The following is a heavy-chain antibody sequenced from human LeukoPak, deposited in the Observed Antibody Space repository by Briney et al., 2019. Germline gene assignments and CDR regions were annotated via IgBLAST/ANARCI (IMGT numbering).Heavy chain of an antibody. CDR2: INPNSGGT. CDR1: GYTFTGYY. J-gene: IGHJ6*03. CDR3: AGPTTHSYYYYMDV. V-gene: IGHV1-2*02. D-gene: IGHD1-1*01. Sequence: GASVKVSCKASGYTFTGYYMHWVRQAPGQGLEWMGWINPNSGGTNYAQKFQGRVTMTRDTSISTAYMELSRLRSDDTAVYYCAGPTTHSYYYYMDVWGKGTTVTVSS.